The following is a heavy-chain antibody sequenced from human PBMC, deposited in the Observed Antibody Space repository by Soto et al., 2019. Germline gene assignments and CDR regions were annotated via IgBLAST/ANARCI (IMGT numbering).Heavy chain of an antibody. Sequence: QVQLVQSGAEVKKPGASVKVSCKASGYTFTSYYMHWVRQAPGQGLEWMGIINPSAGSTSYAQKVQGRVTMTRDTSTGRVYMAVSSLRFEVTAVYYCARVSSGSCSSGWFDPWGRGALVTVSS. V-gene: IGHV1-46*03. CDR1: GYTFTSYY. D-gene: IGHD6-6*01. CDR3: ARVSSGSCSSGWFDP. J-gene: IGHJ5*02. CDR2: INPSAGST.